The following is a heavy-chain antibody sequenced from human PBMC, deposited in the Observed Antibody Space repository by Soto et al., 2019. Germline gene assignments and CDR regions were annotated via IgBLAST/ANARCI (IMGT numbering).Heavy chain of an antibody. J-gene: IGHJ4*02. Sequence: GGSLRLSCAASGFTFSSYGMHWVRQAPGKGLEWVAVISYDGSNKYYADSVKGRFTISRDNSKNTLYLQMNSLRAEDTAVYYCARDFPLPQGAAATGAGRYWGQGTLVTVSS. CDR2: ISYDGSNK. D-gene: IGHD6-13*01. V-gene: IGHV3-30*03. CDR3: ARDFPLPQGAAATGAGRY. CDR1: GFTFSSYG.